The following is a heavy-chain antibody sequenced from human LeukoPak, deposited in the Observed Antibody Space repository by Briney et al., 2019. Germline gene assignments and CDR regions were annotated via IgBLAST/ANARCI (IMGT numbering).Heavy chain of an antibody. J-gene: IGHJ4*02. CDR1: RFTFSSYW. V-gene: IGHV3-74*01. CDR3: ARDLSYSGIDY. Sequence: PGGSLRLSCAASRFTFSSYWMHWVRQAPGKGLVWVSRIKSDGSITEYADSVKGRFTISRDNAKNTLYLQMNSLIGEDTAVYYCARDLSYSGIDYWGQGTLVTVSS. D-gene: IGHD1-26*01. CDR2: IKSDGSIT.